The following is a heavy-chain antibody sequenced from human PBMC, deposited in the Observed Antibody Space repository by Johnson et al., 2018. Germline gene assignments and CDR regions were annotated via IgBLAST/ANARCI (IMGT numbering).Heavy chain of an antibody. CDR3: ARDDGRGAEYLQH. V-gene: IGHV3-33*01. D-gene: IGHD2-15*01. CDR2: IWYDDNN. CDR1: GFTFSIYG. J-gene: IGHJ1*01. Sequence: VQLVETGGGVVQPGKSLRLSCAASGFTFSIYGMHWVRQAPGKGLEWVATIWYDDNNHYIDSVKVRFTISRDNSKNTLYLQMNSLRAEDTAVYYCARDDGRGAEYLQHWGQGTQVTVSA.